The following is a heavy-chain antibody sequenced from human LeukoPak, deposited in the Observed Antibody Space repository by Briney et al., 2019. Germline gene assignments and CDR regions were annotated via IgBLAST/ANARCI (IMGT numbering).Heavy chain of an antibody. V-gene: IGHV4-31*03. CDR2: IYYSGST. Sequence: SETLSLTCTVSGGSISSGGYYWSWIRQHPGKGLEWIGYIYYSGSTYYNPSLKSRVTISVDTSKNQFSLKLSSVIAADTAVYNCARGLFEYYYDSSGPLDYWGQGTLVTVSS. CDR1: GGSISSGGYY. CDR3: ARGLFEYYYDSSGPLDY. J-gene: IGHJ4*02. D-gene: IGHD3-22*01.